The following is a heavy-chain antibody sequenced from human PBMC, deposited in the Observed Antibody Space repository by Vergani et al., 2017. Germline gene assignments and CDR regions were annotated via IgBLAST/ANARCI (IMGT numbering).Heavy chain of an antibody. D-gene: IGHD5-24*01. CDR2: IYTSGST. CDR1: GGSISSGSYY. J-gene: IGHJ4*02. Sequence: QVQLQESGPGLVKPSQTLSLTCTVSGGSISSGSYYWSWIRQPAGKGLEWIGRIYTSGSTNYNPSLKSRVTISVDTSKNQFSLKLSSVTAADTAVYYCARVRDGYNYFDYWGQGTLVTVSS. V-gene: IGHV4-61*02. CDR3: ARVRDGYNYFDY.